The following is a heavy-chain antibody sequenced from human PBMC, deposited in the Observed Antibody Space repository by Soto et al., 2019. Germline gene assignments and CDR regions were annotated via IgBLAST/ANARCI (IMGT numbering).Heavy chain of an antibody. CDR3: TTADRGGSYYSDY. J-gene: IGHJ4*02. V-gene: IGHV3-15*07. D-gene: IGHD1-26*01. CDR1: GFTFTSAW. Sequence: EVQLVESGGGLVRPGESLRLSCAASGFTFTSAWINWVRQAPGKGLEWAGRIKSKTEGGTVDYGAPVKGIFTISRDDSKTRAYLQRNSLRNEDTAVYYCTTADRGGSYYSDYWGRGTRFTVSS. CDR2: IKSKTEGGTV.